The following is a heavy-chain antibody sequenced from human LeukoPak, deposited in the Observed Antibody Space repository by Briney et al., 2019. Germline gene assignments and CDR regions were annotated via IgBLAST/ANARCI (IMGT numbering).Heavy chain of an antibody. J-gene: IGHJ3*02. CDR1: GFTFSSYA. CDR2: ISYDGSNK. CDR3: ARVFRPSLTVFIIRGAFDI. V-gene: IGHV3-30-3*01. D-gene: IGHD3-3*01. Sequence: GGSLRLSCAASGFTFSSYAMHWVRQAPGKGLEWVAVISYDGSNKYYADSVKGRFTISRDNSKNTLFLQMNSLRAEDTAVYYCARVFRPSLTVFIIRGAFDIWGQGTMVTVSS.